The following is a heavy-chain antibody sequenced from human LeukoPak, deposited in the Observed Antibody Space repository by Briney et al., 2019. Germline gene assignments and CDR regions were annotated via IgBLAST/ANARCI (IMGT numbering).Heavy chain of an antibody. CDR3: ARDWTRGITIFGVVPFDYYYYCMDV. J-gene: IGHJ6*03. D-gene: IGHD3-3*01. V-gene: IGHV4-38-2*02. CDR2: IYHSGST. CDR1: GYSISSGYY. Sequence: PSETLSLTCAVSGYSISSGYYWGWIRQPPGKGLEWIGSIYHSGSTYYNPSLKSRVTISVDTSKNQFSLKLSSVTAADTAVYYCARDWTRGITIFGVVPFDYYYYCMDVWGKGTTVTVSS.